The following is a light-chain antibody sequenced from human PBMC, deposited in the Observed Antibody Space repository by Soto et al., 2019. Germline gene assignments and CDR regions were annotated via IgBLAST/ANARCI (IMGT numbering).Light chain of an antibody. CDR1: QSISTW. CDR3: QQYHRWT. CDR2: RAS. Sequence: DIQMTQSPSTLSASVGDRVTITCRASQSISTWLAWYQQEPGKAPKLLIYRASMLENGVPSRFSGSGSGTEFTLTISSLQPDDFATYYCQQYHRWTFGQGTKVDIK. J-gene: IGKJ1*01. V-gene: IGKV1-5*03.